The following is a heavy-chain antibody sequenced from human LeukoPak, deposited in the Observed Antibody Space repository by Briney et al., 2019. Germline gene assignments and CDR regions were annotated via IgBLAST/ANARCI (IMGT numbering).Heavy chain of an antibody. V-gene: IGHV4-61*08. CDR3: ASVYYDSSGPQFDY. CDR1: GGSISSGGYY. D-gene: IGHD3-22*01. J-gene: IGHJ4*02. Sequence: SQTLSLTCTVSGGSISSGGYYWSWIRQHPGKGLEWIGYIYYSGSTNYNPSLKSRVTISVDTSKNQFSLKLSSVTAADTAVYYCASVYYDSSGPQFDYWGQGTLVTVSS. CDR2: IYYSGST.